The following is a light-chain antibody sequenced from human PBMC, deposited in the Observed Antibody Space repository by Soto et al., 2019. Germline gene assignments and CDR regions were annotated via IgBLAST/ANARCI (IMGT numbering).Light chain of an antibody. CDR1: QSISSY. V-gene: IGKV1-39*01. CDR3: QQSYSTPRT. CDR2: SAS. J-gene: IGKJ1*01. Sequence: DIQMTQSPASLSTSVGDRVTVICLASQSISSYLNWYRQKPGKVPKLLIYSASNLQSGVPSRFSGSGSGTDFTLTISSLQPEDFATYYCQQSYSTPRTFGQGTKVDNK.